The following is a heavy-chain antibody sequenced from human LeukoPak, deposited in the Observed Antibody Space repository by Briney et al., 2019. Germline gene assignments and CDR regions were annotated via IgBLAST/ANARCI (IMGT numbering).Heavy chain of an antibody. CDR1: GGSFSGYY. J-gene: IGHJ4*02. D-gene: IGHD3-22*01. Sequence: SETLSLTCAVYGGSFSGYYWSWIRQPPGKGLEWIGEINHSGSTNYNPSLKSRVTISVDTSKNQFSLKLSSVTAADTAVYYCVSYDSSGYPDYWGRGTLVTVSS. CDR3: VSYDSSGYPDY. CDR2: INHSGST. V-gene: IGHV4-34*01.